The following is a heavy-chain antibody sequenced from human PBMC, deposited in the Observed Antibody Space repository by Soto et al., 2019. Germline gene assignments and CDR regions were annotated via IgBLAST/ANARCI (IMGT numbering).Heavy chain of an antibody. J-gene: IGHJ6*02. D-gene: IGHD3-10*01. CDR3: ARDREQYAYYYNGMDV. CDR2: ISGYNGNT. V-gene: IGHV1-18*01. Sequence: ASVKVSCKVSGYTLTELSMHWVLQAPGQGLEWMGWISGYNGNTKYGQNLQGRVTMTTDTSTSTAYMELRSLRSDETAVYYCARDREQYAYYYNGMDVWGQGTMVTVSS. CDR1: GYTLTELS.